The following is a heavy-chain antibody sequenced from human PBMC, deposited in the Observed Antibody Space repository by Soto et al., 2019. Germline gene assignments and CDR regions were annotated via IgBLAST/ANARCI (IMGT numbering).Heavy chain of an antibody. J-gene: IGHJ6*03. CDR3: VRDALPTYADYGVPNHYFYYYYMDV. CDR1: GFSFSMYG. CDR2: IWHDGTNE. D-gene: IGHD4-17*01. Sequence: GGSLRLSCAAAGFSFSMYGMNWVRQAPGKGLEWVAIIWHDGTNEYYAESVKGRFTVSRDNSKNTLYLQMNSLRADDTAVYYCVRDALPTYADYGVPNHYFYYYYMDVWGKGTTVTVSS. V-gene: IGHV3-33*07.